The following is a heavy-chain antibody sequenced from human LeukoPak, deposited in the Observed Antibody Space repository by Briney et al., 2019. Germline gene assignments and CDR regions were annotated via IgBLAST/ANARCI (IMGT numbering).Heavy chain of an antibody. J-gene: IGHJ5*02. V-gene: IGHV4-59*08. CDR1: GGSISSYY. CDR3: ARKVSPSWFDP. D-gene: IGHD3-10*01. CDR2: IYYSGST. Sequence: PSETLSLTCTVSGGSISSYYWSWIRQPPGKGLEWIGYIYYSGSTNYNPSLKSRVTISVDTSKNQFSPKLSSVTAADTAVYYCARKVSPSWFDPWGQGTLVTVSS.